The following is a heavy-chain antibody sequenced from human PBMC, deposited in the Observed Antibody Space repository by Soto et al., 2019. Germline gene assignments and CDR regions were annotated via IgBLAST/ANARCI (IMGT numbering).Heavy chain of an antibody. CDR1: GGSFSGYY. CDR3: ARGRGSSLDY. CDR2: INHSGST. V-gene: IGHV4-34*01. Sequence: QVQLQQWGAGLLKPSETLSLTCAVYGGSFSGYYWSWIRQPPGKGLEWLGEINHSGSTNYNPYLKSRVTISVDTSKNQFSLKLSSVTAADTAVYYCARGRGSSLDYWGQGTLVTVSS. J-gene: IGHJ4*02. D-gene: IGHD6-6*01.